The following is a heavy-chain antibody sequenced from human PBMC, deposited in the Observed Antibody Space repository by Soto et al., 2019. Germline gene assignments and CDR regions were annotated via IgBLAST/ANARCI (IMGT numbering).Heavy chain of an antibody. CDR3: ARRNLFDY. D-gene: IGHD1-1*01. CDR1: GFTFSAYW. V-gene: IGHV3-7*01. CDR2: IKYDGSAK. Sequence: EVPLVESGGGLVQPGGSLRLSCAASGFTFSAYWLRWVRQAPGKGLECVASIKYDGSAKYYVDSVKGRFTISRDNAKKSFYLQRNSRRVEDTAVYDCARRNLFDYWGQGTLVTVSS. J-gene: IGHJ4*02.